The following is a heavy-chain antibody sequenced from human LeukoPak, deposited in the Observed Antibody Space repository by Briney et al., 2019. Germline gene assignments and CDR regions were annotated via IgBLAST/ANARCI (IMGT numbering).Heavy chain of an antibody. CDR1: GFTFSNYA. CDR3: AKESGTVGAKVDY. CDR2: ISGSGGNT. Sequence: GGSLRLSCAASGFTFSNYAMSWVRQAPGKGLEWVPAISGSGGNTYYADSVKGRFTISRDNSKNTLYLQMISLRAEDTAVYYCAKESGTVGAKVDYWGQGTLVTVSS. V-gene: IGHV3-23*01. J-gene: IGHJ4*02. D-gene: IGHD1-26*01.